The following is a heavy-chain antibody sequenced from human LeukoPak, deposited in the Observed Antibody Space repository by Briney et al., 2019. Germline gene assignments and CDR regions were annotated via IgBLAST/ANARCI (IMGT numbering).Heavy chain of an antibody. Sequence: SETLSLTCAVSGGSISSNSYYWGWIRQPPGKGLEWIGSIYYSGSTYYNPSLKSRVTISVDTSKNQFSLKLSSVTAADTAVYYCAGSTYCSGGSCSHNWFDPWGQGTLVTVSS. CDR3: AGSTYCSGGSCSHNWFDP. J-gene: IGHJ5*02. CDR2: IYYSGST. V-gene: IGHV4-39*07. D-gene: IGHD2-15*01. CDR1: GGSISSNSYY.